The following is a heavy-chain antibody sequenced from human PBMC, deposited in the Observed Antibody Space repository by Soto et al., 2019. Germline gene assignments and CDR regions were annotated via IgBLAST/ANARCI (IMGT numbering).Heavy chain of an antibody. V-gene: IGHV3-23*01. D-gene: IGHD3-9*01. J-gene: IGHJ4*02. CDR1: GFTFSDYY. Sequence: GGSLRLSCAASGFTFSDYYMSWIRQALGKGLEWVSAISGSGGSTYYADSVKGRFTFSRDNSKNTLYLQMNSLRAEDTAVYYCAKRWYYDILTGYSNIDYWGQGTPVTVSS. CDR2: ISGSGGST. CDR3: AKRWYYDILTGYSNIDY.